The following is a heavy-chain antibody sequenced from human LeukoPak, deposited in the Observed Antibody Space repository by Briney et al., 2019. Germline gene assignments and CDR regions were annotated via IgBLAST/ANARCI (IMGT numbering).Heavy chain of an antibody. CDR2: VSNSGRI. J-gene: IGHJ3*02. V-gene: IGHV4-59*01. CDR1: GDFIRRDY. Sequence: SETLSLTCSVSGDFIRRDYWTWIRQSPGKGLECIGFVSNSGRIRHNPSLQSRVTLSIDASRSQLSLKLRSLSAADTAVYYCARLFDYDSSGDPETFNMWGQGTKVTVSS. D-gene: IGHD3-22*01. CDR3: ARLFDYDSSGDPETFNM.